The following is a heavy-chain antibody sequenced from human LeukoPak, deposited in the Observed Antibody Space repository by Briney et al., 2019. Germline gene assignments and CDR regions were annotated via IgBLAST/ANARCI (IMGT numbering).Heavy chain of an antibody. Sequence: ASVKVSCKASGYTFTSYYMHWVRQAPGQGLEWMGIINPSGGSTGYAQKFQGRVTMTRDTSTSTVYMELSSLRSEDTAVYYCARVLGGAAAGTELNLSYWGQGTLVTVSS. V-gene: IGHV1-46*01. D-gene: IGHD6-13*01. J-gene: IGHJ4*02. CDR3: ARVLGGAAAGTELNLSY. CDR2: INPSGGST. CDR1: GYTFTSYY.